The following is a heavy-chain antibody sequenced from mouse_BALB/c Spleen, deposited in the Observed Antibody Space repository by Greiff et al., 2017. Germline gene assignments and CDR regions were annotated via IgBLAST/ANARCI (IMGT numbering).Heavy chain of an antibody. Sequence: EVQLQQSGPELVKPWASVTISCKTSGFTFTEYTMHWVKQRHGKSLEWIGGINPNNGGTSYTQKLKGKATLTVDKSTSTAYMELRSLTSEDSAVYYCARAHYDSSSSYWYFEVWGAGTTVTVSS. CDR1: GFTFTEYT. CDR3: ARAHYDSSSSYWYFEV. V-gene: IGHV1-18*01. D-gene: IGHD1-1*01. J-gene: IGHJ1*01. CDR2: INPNNGGT.